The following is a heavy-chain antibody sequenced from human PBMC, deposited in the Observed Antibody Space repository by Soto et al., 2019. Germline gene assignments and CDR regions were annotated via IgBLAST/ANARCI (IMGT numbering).Heavy chain of an antibody. D-gene: IGHD6-19*01. CDR3: AKDVSSGWCMDY. Sequence: GGSLRLSCAASGFTFSSYGMHWVRQAPGKGLEWVAVISYDGSNKYYADSVKGRFTISRDNSKNTLYLQMNSLRAEDTAVYYCAKDVSSGWCMDYWGQGTLVTVSS. V-gene: IGHV3-30*18. CDR2: ISYDGSNK. CDR1: GFTFSSYG. J-gene: IGHJ4*02.